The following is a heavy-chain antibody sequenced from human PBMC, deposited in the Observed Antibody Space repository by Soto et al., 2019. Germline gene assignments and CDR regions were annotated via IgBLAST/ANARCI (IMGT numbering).Heavy chain of an antibody. V-gene: IGHV4-30-4*01. CDR3: ASGGVDSSRWFDP. CDR1: GGSISSGYYY. Sequence: PSETLSLTCAVSGGSISSGYYYWSWIRQPPGKGLEWIGYIYYSGSTYYNPSLKSRVTISVDTSKNQFSLKLSSVTAADTAVYYCASGGVDSSRWFDPWGQGTLVTVSS. CDR2: IYYSGST. D-gene: IGHD6-13*01. J-gene: IGHJ5*02.